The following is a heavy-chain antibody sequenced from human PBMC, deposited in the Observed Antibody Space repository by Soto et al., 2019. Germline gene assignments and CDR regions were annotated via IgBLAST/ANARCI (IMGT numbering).Heavy chain of an antibody. CDR1: GFSLATGGVG. CDR3: AHRRTGVNTWHSGDFDY. J-gene: IGHJ4*02. D-gene: IGHD7-27*01. CDR2: IYWDDDK. Sequence: QITLKESGPTLMKPTQTLTLTCSFSGFSLATGGVGVGWIRQPPGKALECLALIYWDDDKRYNPSQRSRLTVTKDTSKNQVVLTMTNMDPVDTATYFCAHRRTGVNTWHSGDFDYWGQGILVTVSS. V-gene: IGHV2-5*02.